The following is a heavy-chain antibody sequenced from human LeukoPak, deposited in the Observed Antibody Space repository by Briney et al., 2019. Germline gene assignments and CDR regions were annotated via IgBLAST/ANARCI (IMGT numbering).Heavy chain of an antibody. Sequence: SETLSLTCAVYGGSFSGYYWSWIRQPPGKGLEWIGEINHSGSTNYNPSLKSRVTISVDTSENQFSLKLSSVTAADTAVYYCARGSPLGINWFDPWGQGTLVTVSS. CDR3: ARGSPLGINWFDP. CDR2: INHSGST. J-gene: IGHJ5*02. D-gene: IGHD7-27*01. V-gene: IGHV4-34*01. CDR1: GGSFSGYY.